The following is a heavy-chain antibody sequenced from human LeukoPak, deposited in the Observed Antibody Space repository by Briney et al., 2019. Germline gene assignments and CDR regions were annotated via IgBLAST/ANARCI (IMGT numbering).Heavy chain of an antibody. J-gene: IGHJ4*02. V-gene: IGHV3-43*02. D-gene: IGHD3-9*01. CDR2: ISGDGGST. Sequence: GGSLRLSYAASGFTFDDYAMHWVRQAPGKGLEWVSLISGDGGSTYYADSVKGRFTISRDNSKNSLYLQMNSPRTEDTALYYCAKVGILTGYWTFDYCGQGTLVTVSS. CDR3: AKVGILTGYWTFDY. CDR1: GFTFDDYA.